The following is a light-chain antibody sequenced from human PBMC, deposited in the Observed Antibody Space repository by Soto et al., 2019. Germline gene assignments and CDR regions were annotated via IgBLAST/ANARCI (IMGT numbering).Light chain of an antibody. CDR3: QQYGSSPRT. Sequence: EIVLTQSPGTLSLSPGERATLSCRASQSVSSSYLAWYQQKPGQAPRLPIYGASSRATGIPDRFSGSGSGTDFTLIISRLEPEDFAGYYCQQYGSSPRTFGQGTKVEIK. J-gene: IGKJ1*01. CDR1: QSVSSSY. V-gene: IGKV3-20*01. CDR2: GAS.